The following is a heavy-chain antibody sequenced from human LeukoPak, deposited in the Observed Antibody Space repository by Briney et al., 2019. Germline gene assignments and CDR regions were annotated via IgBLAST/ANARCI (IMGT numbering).Heavy chain of an antibody. Sequence: SETLSLTCAVYRGSFSGYYWSWIRHPPGRGREWVGEINHSGSTNYNPSLKSRVTISVDTSKSQLSLELSSVTAADTAVYYCARDCSSTEVYDAFDIWGQGTMVTVSS. CDR2: INHSGST. CDR1: RGSFSGYY. J-gene: IGHJ3*02. D-gene: IGHD2-2*01. CDR3: ARDCSSTEVYDAFDI. V-gene: IGHV4-34*01.